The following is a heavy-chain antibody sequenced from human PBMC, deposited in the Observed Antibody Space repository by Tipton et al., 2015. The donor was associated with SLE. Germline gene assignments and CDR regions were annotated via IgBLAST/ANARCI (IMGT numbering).Heavy chain of an antibody. CDR2: INPNSGGT. Sequence: QLVQSGPEVKKPGASVKVSCKASGYTFTSYGISWVRQAPGQGLEWMGWINPNSGGTNYAQKFQGRVTMTRDTSISTAYMELSRLRSDDTAVYYCARLPGSTSPGYWGQGTLVTVSS. CDR1: GYTFTSYG. V-gene: IGHV1-2*02. D-gene: IGHD2-2*01. J-gene: IGHJ4*02. CDR3: ARLPGSTSPGY.